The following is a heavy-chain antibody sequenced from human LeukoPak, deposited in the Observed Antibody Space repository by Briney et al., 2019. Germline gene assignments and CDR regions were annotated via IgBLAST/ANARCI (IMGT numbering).Heavy chain of an antibody. CDR2: INPSGGSK. Sequence: SVKVSCQSTVCTFTSYYMHWVRQAPGQGLEGMGIINPSGGSKSYAQKFQGRVTMTRDTSTSKVYMELSSLRSEDTAVYYCFGGNPNEINYGMDVWGQRTTVTVSS. CDR3: FGGNPNEINYGMDV. J-gene: IGHJ6*02. D-gene: IGHD4-23*01. CDR1: VCTFTSYY. V-gene: IGHV1-46*01.